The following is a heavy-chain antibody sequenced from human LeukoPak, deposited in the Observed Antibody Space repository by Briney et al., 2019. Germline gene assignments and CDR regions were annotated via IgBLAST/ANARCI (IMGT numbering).Heavy chain of an antibody. V-gene: IGHV3-23*01. Sequence: GGSLRLSCAASGFTFSSYAMSWVRQAPGKGLEWVSAISGSGGSTYYADSVKGRFTISRDNSKNTLYLQMNSLRAEDTAVYYCARDTHSKITIFGVVTYSGFDYWGQGTLVTVSS. CDR3: ARDTHSKITIFGVVTYSGFDY. J-gene: IGHJ4*02. D-gene: IGHD3-3*01. CDR1: GFTFSSYA. CDR2: ISGSGGST.